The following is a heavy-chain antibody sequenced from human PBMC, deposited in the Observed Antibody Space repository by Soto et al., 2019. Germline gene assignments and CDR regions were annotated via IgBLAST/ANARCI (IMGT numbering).Heavy chain of an antibody. CDR2: IRSKAYGGTT. J-gene: IGHJ6*03. CDR3: TREAGGAVAGTFVWDLYYYYYMDV. D-gene: IGHD6-19*01. Sequence: GGSLRLSCTASGFTFGDYAMIWFRQAPGKGLEWVGFIRSKAYGGTTEYAASVKGRFTISRDDSKSIAYLQMNSLKTEDTAVYYCTREAGGAVAGTFVWDLYYYYYMDVWGKGTTVTVSS. CDR1: GFTFGDYA. V-gene: IGHV3-49*03.